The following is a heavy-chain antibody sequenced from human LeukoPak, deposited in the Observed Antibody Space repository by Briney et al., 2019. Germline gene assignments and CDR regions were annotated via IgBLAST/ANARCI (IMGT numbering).Heavy chain of an antibody. D-gene: IGHD6-19*01. CDR1: DGSISGYY. V-gene: IGHV4-59*12. CDR3: ARGISGQWLVRAHWWYFDL. J-gene: IGHJ2*01. Sequence: SETLSLTCTVSDGSISGYYWSWIRQLPGKGLEWIGYIYSSGSTNYNPSLKSRVTISVDRSKNQFSLKLSSVTAADTAVYYCARGISGQWLVRAHWWYFDLWGRGTLVTVSS. CDR2: IYSSGST.